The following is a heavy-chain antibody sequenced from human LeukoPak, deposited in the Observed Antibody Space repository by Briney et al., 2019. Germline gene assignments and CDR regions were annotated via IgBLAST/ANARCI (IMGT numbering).Heavy chain of an antibody. D-gene: IGHD2-2*01. V-gene: IGHV1-8*01. CDR1: GYTFTSYD. CDR3: ARGWPSSYQLLFGQEERNWFDP. Sequence: ASVKVSCKASGYTFTSYDINWVRQATGQGLEWMGWMNPNSGNTSYAQKFQGRVTMTRNTSISTAYMELSSLRSEDTAVYYCARGWPSSYQLLFGQEERNWFDPWGQGTLVTVSS. CDR2: MNPNSGNT. J-gene: IGHJ5*02.